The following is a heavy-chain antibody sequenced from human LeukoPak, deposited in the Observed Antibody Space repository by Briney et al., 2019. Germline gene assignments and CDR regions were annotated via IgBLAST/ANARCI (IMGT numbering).Heavy chain of an antibody. CDR2: IIPIFGTA. CDR1: GGTFSSYA. Sequence: ASVKVSCKASGGTFSSYAISWVRQAPGQGLEWMGGIIPIFGTANYAQKFQGRVTITADESTSTAYMELSSLRSEDTAVYYCARDSLGYSSSWPRFDPWGQGTLVTVSS. J-gene: IGHJ5*02. CDR3: ARDSLGYSSSWPRFDP. D-gene: IGHD6-13*01. V-gene: IGHV1-69*13.